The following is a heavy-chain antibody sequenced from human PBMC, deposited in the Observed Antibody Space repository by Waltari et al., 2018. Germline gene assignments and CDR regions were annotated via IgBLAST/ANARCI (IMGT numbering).Heavy chain of an antibody. J-gene: IGHJ2*01. CDR2: IYFSGST. V-gene: IGHV4-59*11. Sequence: QVQLQESGPGLVKPSETLSLTCTVSGGSISSHYWSWIRQPPGKGLEWIGYIYFSGSTNYNPSLKSRVTISVDTSKNQFSLKLSSVTAADTAVYYCARAGNYYDSSGYYYWYFDLWGRGTLVTVSS. CDR3: ARAGNYYDSSGYYYWYFDL. D-gene: IGHD3-22*01. CDR1: GGSISSHY.